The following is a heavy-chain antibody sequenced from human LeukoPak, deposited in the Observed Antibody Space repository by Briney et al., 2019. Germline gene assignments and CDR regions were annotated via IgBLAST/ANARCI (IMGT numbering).Heavy chain of an antibody. CDR3: AREGSRSPPARFDS. Sequence: SETLSLTCTVSGGSISSYYWSWLRQPPGKGLEWIGFIYHSGSTNYNPSLKSRVTMSVDTSKNQFSLKLSSVTAADTAVYYCAREGSRSPPARFDSWGQGTLVTVSS. D-gene: IGHD2-15*01. V-gene: IGHV4-59*01. CDR1: GGSISSYY. J-gene: IGHJ5*01. CDR2: IYHSGST.